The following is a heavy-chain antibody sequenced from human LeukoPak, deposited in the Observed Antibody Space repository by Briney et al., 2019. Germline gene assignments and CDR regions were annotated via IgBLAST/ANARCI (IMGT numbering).Heavy chain of an antibody. Sequence: PGGSLRLSCAASGFTFSSYAMSWVRQAPGKGLEWVSAISSSSSYIYYADSVKGPFTISRDNAKNSLNLQMNSLRAEDTAVYYCARAHPVRGQDWGQGTLVTVS. D-gene: IGHD3-10*01. J-gene: IGHJ4*02. CDR3: ARAHPVRGQD. CDR2: ISSSSSYI. V-gene: IGHV3-21*01. CDR1: GFTFSSYA.